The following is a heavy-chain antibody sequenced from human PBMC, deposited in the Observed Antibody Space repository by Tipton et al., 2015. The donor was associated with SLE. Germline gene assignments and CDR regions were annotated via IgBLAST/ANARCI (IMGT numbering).Heavy chain of an antibody. CDR1: GDSISSGAYY. CDR2: IYNLGNT. CDR3: ARAIRFFDP. D-gene: IGHD2-2*02. J-gene: IGHJ5*02. V-gene: IGHV4-31*03. Sequence: TLSLTCSVSGDSISSGAYYWGWIRQHPGKGLEWIGYIYNLGNTYYNPSLKSRLARSIDTSKNQFSLKLTSVTAADTAVYYCARAIRFFDPWGQGALVTVSS.